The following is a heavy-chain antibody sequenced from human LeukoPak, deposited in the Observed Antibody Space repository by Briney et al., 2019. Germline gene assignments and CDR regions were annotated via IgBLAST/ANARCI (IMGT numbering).Heavy chain of an antibody. CDR1: GYSFTDYY. V-gene: IGHV1-2*02. D-gene: IGHD2/OR15-2a*01. CDR3: ARANIVYAGPNLIGP. CDR2: INPKSGRT. J-gene: IGHJ5*02. Sequence: ASVRVSCKTSGYSFTDYYIHWVRQAPGQGLEWMGCINPKSGRTSSAEKFQDRFTITRDPSKNTLYLDMHWLTSDDTAVYFCARANIVYAGPNLIGPWGQGTLVTVSS.